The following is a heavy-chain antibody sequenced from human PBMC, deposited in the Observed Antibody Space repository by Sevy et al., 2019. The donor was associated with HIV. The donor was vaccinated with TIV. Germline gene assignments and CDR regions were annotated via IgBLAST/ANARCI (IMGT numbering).Heavy chain of an antibody. J-gene: IGHJ4*02. CDR2: IIPIFGTA. Sequence: ASVKVSCKASGGTFSSYAINWVRQAPGQGLEWMGGIIPIFGTANYAQKFQGRVTITADESTSTAYMELSSLRSEDTAGYYCARARVNYDFWSGYSSYYFDYWGQGTLVTVSS. V-gene: IGHV1-69*13. CDR1: GGTFSSYA. CDR3: ARARVNYDFWSGYSSYYFDY. D-gene: IGHD3-3*01.